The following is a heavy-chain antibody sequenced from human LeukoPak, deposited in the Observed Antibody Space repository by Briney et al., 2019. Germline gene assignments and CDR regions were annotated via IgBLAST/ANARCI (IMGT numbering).Heavy chain of an antibody. CDR2: INPNSGGT. J-gene: IGHJ4*02. CDR1: GYTFTGYY. V-gene: IGHV1-2*06. Sequence: AASVKVSCKASGYTFTGYYMHWVRQAPGQGLERMGRINPNSGGTNYAQKFQGRVTMTRDTSISTAYMELSRLRSDDTAVYYCARESGSEWYYYDSWGQGTLVTVSS. D-gene: IGHD3-22*01. CDR3: ARESGSEWYYYDS.